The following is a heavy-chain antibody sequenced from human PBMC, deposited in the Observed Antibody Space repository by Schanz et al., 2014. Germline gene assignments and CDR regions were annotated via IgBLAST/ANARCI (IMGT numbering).Heavy chain of an antibody. Sequence: EVQLVESGGGLVQPGGSLRLSCAASGFTFSSYWMSWVRQAPGKGLEWVANIKQAGSEKYYVDSVKRRFTIARDNAKNSLYLQMNSLITEEPAVYYSTKYGEELGVSFEYWGQGTLVTVSS. CDR1: GFTFSSYW. CDR3: TKYGEELGVSFEY. D-gene: IGHD7-27*01. V-gene: IGHV3-7*01. CDR2: IKQAGSEK. J-gene: IGHJ4*02.